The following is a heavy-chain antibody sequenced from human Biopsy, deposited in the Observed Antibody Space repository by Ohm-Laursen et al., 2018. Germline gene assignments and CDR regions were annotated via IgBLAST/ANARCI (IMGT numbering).Heavy chain of an antibody. CDR2: INPNSGGT. CDR3: ARVPEGVVLTDYYYYYGMDV. V-gene: IGHV1-2*02. J-gene: IGHJ6*02. D-gene: IGHD3-22*01. Sequence: SVKVSCKTSGYNFTGYYIHWVRQAPGQGLEWMGWINPNSGGTDYSLKFQGRVTMTRDTSISTAYMQLSRLRSDDTAVFYCARVPEGVVLTDYYYYYGMDVWGQGTTVTVSS. CDR1: GYNFTGYY.